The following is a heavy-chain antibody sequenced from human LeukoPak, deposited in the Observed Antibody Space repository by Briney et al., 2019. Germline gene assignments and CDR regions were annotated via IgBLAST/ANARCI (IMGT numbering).Heavy chain of an antibody. CDR2: VSTSGDQG. CDR1: GFSFKNYG. J-gene: IGHJ4*02. D-gene: IGHD1-7*01. V-gene: IGHV3-23*01. CDR3: VKGGTGTTIRYFDS. Sequence: PGGSLRLSCAACGFSFKNYGMNWVRQAPGKGLEWVSLVSTSGDQGYYADSVQGRFTISRDNSWNFLYLQMNSLRAEDTAVYFCVKGGTGTTIRYFDSWGQGTLVTVSS.